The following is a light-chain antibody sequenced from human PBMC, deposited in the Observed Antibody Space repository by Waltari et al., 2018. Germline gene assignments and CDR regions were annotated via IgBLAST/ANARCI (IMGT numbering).Light chain of an antibody. V-gene: IGLV1-44*01. CDR1: SSNSGRNT. CDR2: YNN. J-gene: IGLJ2*01. Sequence: QSVLTQPPSASGTPGQRVTISCSGGSSNSGRNTVNWYQHVPGTAPKLLIYYNNQRPSGVPDRFSGSMSDTSASLAISGLQSEDEATYYCSVWDDSLNGVIFGGGTNLAVL. CDR3: SVWDDSLNGVI.